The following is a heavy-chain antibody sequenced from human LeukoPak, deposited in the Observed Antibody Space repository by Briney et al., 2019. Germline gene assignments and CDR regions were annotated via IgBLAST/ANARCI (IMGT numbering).Heavy chain of an antibody. V-gene: IGHV1-24*01. CDR2: FDPEDGET. D-gene: IGHD3-3*01. Sequence: GASVKVSCKVSGYTLTELSMHWVRQAPGKGLEWMGGFDPEDGETIYAQKFQGRVTMTEDTSTDTAYMELSSLRSEDTAVYYCATKPALLQEWYIGDYFDYWGQGTLVTVSS. J-gene: IGHJ4*02. CDR3: ATKPALLQEWYIGDYFDY. CDR1: GYTLTELS.